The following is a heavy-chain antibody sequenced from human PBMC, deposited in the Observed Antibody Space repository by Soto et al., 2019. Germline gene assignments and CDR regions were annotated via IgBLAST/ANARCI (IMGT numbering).Heavy chain of an antibody. D-gene: IGHD2-21*02. CDR1: GGSISTYY. Sequence: SETLALTCTVSGGSISTYYWNWIRQPPGKGLESIGYIYYSVSATYSPSLKSRVSISMDTAENRISLKLDSVTAADAGVYFCARDGMTTGDTWGPGTLVTVSS. CDR3: ARDGMTTGDT. J-gene: IGHJ4*02. V-gene: IGHV4-59*12. CDR2: IYYSVSA.